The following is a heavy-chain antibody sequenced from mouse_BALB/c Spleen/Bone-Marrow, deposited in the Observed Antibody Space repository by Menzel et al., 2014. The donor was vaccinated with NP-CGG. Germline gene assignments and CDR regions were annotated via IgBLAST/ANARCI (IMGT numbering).Heavy chain of an antibody. D-gene: IGHD2-1*01. V-gene: IGHV1-80*01. Sequence: VQLQQSGAELVRPGSSVKISCKASGYAFSSYWMNWVKQRPGQGLEWIGQIYPGDGDTNYNGKFKGEATLTADKSSSTAYMQLSSLTSEDSAVYFCARTGNLAWFAYWGQGTLVTVSA. CDR3: ARTGNLAWFAY. J-gene: IGHJ3*01. CDR1: GYAFSSYW. CDR2: IYPGDGDT.